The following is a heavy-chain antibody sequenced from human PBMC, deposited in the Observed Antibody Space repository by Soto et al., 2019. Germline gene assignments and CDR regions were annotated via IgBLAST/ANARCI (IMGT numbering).Heavy chain of an antibody. CDR3: ARDLPNTGIAAAGGY. D-gene: IGHD6-13*01. Sequence: QVQLVESGGGVVQPGRSLRLSCAASGFTFSSYAMHWVRQAPGKGLEWVAVISYDGSNKYYADSMKGRFTISRDNSKNTLYLQMNGLRAEDTAVYYCARDLPNTGIAAAGGYWGQGTLVTVSS. J-gene: IGHJ4*02. CDR1: GFTFSSYA. V-gene: IGHV3-30-3*01. CDR2: ISYDGSNK.